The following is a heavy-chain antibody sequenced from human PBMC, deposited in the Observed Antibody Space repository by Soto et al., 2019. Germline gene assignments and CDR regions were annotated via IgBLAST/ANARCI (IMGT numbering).Heavy chain of an antibody. CDR3: AKISDRTNADY. J-gene: IGHJ4*02. Sequence: GGSLRLSCAASGFAFSGYTMNWVRQAPGKGLEWVSSISSGSSSIHYAESVKGRFTISRDNARELLYLQMNSLRAEDMAVYYCAKISDRTNADYWGQGTLVTVSS. CDR2: ISSGSSSI. V-gene: IGHV3-21*01. CDR1: GFAFSGYT. D-gene: IGHD2-2*01.